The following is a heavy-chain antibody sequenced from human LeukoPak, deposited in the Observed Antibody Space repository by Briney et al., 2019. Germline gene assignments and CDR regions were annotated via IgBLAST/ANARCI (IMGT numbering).Heavy chain of an antibody. CDR3: ARYFSNYRVFDF. D-gene: IGHD4-11*01. CDR2: MYHTGSS. J-gene: IGHJ4*02. Sequence: SETLSLTCAVYGGSFSGYYWSWIRQPPGKGLEWIGYMYHTGSSIYSPSLKSRLTISVDTSKNQFTLNLSSMTAADTAVYYCARYFSNYRVFDFWGQGTLVTVSS. V-gene: IGHV4-59*01. CDR1: GGSFSGYY.